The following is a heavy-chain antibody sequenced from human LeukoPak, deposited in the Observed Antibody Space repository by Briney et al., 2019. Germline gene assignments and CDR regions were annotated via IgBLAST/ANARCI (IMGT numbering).Heavy chain of an antibody. CDR1: GGSISSGDYY. V-gene: IGHV4-30-4*08. J-gene: IGHJ4*02. D-gene: IGHD1-26*01. CDR3: ARESGGSYYSSFDY. CDR2: IYYSGST. Sequence: SETLSLTCTVSGGSISSGDYYWSWIRQPPGKGLEWIGYIYYSGSTYYNPSLKTRVTISVDTSKNQFSLKLSSVTAADTAVYYCARESGGSYYSSFDYWGQGTLVTVSS.